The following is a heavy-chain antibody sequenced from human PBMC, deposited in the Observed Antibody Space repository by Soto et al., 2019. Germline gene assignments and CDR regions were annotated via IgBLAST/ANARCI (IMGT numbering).Heavy chain of an antibody. CDR2: IYYSGST. J-gene: IGHJ4*02. D-gene: IGHD3-3*01. V-gene: IGHV4-39*01. CDR1: GGSISSSSYY. CDR3: ASDYDFWSGYYSLDY. Sequence: QLQLQESGPGLVKPSETLSLTCTVSGGSISSSSYYWGWIRQPPGKGLEWIGSIYYSGSTYYNPSRKSRVTISVDTSKNQFSLKLSSVTAADTAVYYCASDYDFWSGYYSLDYWGQGTLVTVSS.